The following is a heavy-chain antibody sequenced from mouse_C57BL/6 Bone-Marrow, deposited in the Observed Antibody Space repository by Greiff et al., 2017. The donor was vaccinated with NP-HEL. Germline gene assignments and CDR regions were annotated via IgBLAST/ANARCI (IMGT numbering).Heavy chain of an antibody. CDR3: ARSGFITTPYFDY. D-gene: IGHD1-1*01. CDR2: IYPRSGNT. J-gene: IGHJ2*01. CDR1: GYTFTSYG. V-gene: IGHV1-81*01. Sequence: QVQLQQSGAELARPGASVKLSCKASGYTFTSYGISWVKQRTGQGLEWIGEIYPRSGNTYYNEKFKGKATLTADKSSSTAYMELRSLTSEDSAVYFCARSGFITTPYFDYWGQGTTLTVSS.